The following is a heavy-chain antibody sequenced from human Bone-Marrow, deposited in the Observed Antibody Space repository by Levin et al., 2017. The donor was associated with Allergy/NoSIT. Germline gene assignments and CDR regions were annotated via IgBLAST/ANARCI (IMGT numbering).Heavy chain of an antibody. V-gene: IGHV4-31*03. CDR3: ARNNRLPSRLGYFDY. Sequence: SETLSLTCTVSGGSISSGGYYWSWIRQHPGKGLEWIGYIYYSGSTYYNPSLKSRVTISVDTSKNQFSLKLSSVTAADTAVYYCARNNRLPSRLGYFDYWGQGTLVTVSS. CDR2: IYYSGST. CDR1: GGSISSGGYY. J-gene: IGHJ4*02. D-gene: IGHD2/OR15-2a*01.